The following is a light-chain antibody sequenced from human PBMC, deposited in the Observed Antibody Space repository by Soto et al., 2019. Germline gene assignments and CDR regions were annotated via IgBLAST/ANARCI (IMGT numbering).Light chain of an antibody. Sequence: EIVLSQSPDTLSLSPGERATLSCRASQRVTNSYLAWYQQKPGQAPRLLIFGASSRAAGIPDRFSGSGSGTDYTLTISSLEPEDFALYFCHQYGTSPQTFGPGTKVEF. J-gene: IGKJ1*01. CDR1: QRVTNSY. V-gene: IGKV3-20*01. CDR2: GAS. CDR3: HQYGTSPQT.